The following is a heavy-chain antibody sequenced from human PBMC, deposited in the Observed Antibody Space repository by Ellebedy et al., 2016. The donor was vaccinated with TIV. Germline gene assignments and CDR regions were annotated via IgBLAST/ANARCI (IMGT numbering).Heavy chain of an antibody. CDR1: GYTFTKYY. CDR2: INPSGGST. D-gene: IGHD6-19*01. J-gene: IGHJ4*02. CDR3: AAGGSGWPDY. V-gene: IGHV1-46*01. Sequence: AASVKVSCKASGYTFTKYYMHWVRQAPGQGLEWLGIINPSGGSTTYAQKFQGKVTLTRDTSTSTAYMEWSNLRSEDTAFYYCAAGGSGWPDYWGQGTLVTVSS.